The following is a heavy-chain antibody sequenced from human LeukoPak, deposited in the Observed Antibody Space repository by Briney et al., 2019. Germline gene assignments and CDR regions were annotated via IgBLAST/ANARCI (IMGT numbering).Heavy chain of an antibody. V-gene: IGHV1-69*06. J-gene: IGHJ6*03. CDR1: GGTFSSYA. D-gene: IGHD1-14*01. CDR3: AREGINYYYYYMDV. CDR2: IIPIFGTA. Sequence: SVKVACKASGGTFSSYAICWVRQAPGQGLEWMGRIIPIFGTANYAQKFQGRVTITADKSTSTAYMELSRLRSEDTAVYYCAREGINYYYYYMDVWGKGTTVTVSS.